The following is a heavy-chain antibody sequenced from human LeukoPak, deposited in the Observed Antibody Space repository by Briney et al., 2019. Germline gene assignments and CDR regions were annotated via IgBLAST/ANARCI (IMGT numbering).Heavy chain of an antibody. CDR3: ARVGLVLYYYYGMDV. V-gene: IGHV3-7*01. CDR1: GFTFTTYW. D-gene: IGHD3-16*01. CDR2: IKQDGSEK. J-gene: IGHJ6*02. Sequence: GGSLTLSCTTSGFTFTTYWMSWVRQAPGKGLEWVANIKQDGSEKHYVDSVRGRFTISRDNAKNSVYLQMNSLRAEDTAVYYCARVGLVLYYYYGMDVWGQGTTVTVSS.